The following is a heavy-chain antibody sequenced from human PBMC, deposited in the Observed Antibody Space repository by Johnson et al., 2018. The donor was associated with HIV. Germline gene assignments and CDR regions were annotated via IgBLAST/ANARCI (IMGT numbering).Heavy chain of an antibody. V-gene: IGHV3-66*03. CDR3: ARDGKYSSIGPDAFDV. Sequence: VQLVESGGGLIQPGGSLRLSCAASGFIVSSNYMTWVRQAPGKGLEWVSFIYSGGSTYYADSVKGRFTISRENSKNTLYLQMNSLRPEDTAVYFCARDGKYSSIGPDAFDVWGQGTMVAVSS. J-gene: IGHJ3*01. CDR1: GFIVSSNY. CDR2: IYSGGST. D-gene: IGHD6-13*01.